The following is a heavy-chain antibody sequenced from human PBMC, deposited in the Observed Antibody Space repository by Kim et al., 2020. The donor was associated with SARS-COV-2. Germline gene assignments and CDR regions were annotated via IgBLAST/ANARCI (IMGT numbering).Heavy chain of an antibody. D-gene: IGHD6-13*01. CDR3: ARDRSYSSSWRDFSYYYYGMDV. J-gene: IGHJ6*02. Sequence: SETLSLTFTVSGGSISSYYWSWIRQPPGKGLEWIGYIYYSGSTNYNPSLKSRVTISVDTSKNQFSLKLSSVTAADTAVYYCARDRSYSSSWRDFSYYYYGMDVWGQGTTVTVSS. CDR1: GGSISSYY. CDR2: IYYSGST. V-gene: IGHV4-59*01.